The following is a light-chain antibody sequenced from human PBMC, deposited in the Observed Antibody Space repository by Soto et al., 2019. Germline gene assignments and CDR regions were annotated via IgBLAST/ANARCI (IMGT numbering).Light chain of an antibody. V-gene: IGKV3-20*01. CDR3: QQYGSSPWT. CDR1: QTIRSNY. CDR2: GAS. Sequence: ETVLTQSPGTLSLSPGERATLSCRASQTIRSNYLAWYRQTPDQAPRLLIYGASNRATGIADRFSGSGSGTDCTLIISRLEPEDFALYYCQQYGSSPWTFGQGTKVEIK. J-gene: IGKJ1*01.